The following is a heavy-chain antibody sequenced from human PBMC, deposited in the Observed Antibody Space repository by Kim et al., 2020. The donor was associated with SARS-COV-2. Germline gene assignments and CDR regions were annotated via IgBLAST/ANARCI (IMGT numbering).Heavy chain of an antibody. CDR3: ARGGSSWYNYYYYGMDV. CDR2: IIPIFGTA. CDR1: GGTFSSYA. V-gene: IGHV1-69*13. J-gene: IGHJ6*02. Sequence: SVKVSCKASGGTFSSYAISWVRQAPGQGLEWMGGIIPIFGTANYAQKFQGRVTITADESTSTAYMELSSLRSEDTAVYYCARGGSSWYNYYYYGMDVWGQGTTVTASS. D-gene: IGHD6-13*01.